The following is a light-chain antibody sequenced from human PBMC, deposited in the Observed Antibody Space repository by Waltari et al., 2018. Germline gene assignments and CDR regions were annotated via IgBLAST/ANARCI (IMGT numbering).Light chain of an antibody. CDR1: QSVSSY. CDR2: SAS. CDR3: QQRSNWPRT. V-gene: IGKV3-11*01. Sequence: SCRASQSVSSYVAWYQQMPGQAPRLLIHSASNRATGIPARFSGSGSGTDFTLTISSLEPEDFAVYYCQQRSNWPRTFGQGTKVEIK. J-gene: IGKJ1*01.